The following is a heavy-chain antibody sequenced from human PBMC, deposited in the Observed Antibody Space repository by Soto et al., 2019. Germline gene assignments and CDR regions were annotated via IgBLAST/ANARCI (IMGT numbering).Heavy chain of an antibody. J-gene: IGHJ5*02. Sequence: VASVKVSCKASGDTFTSYEINWVRQATGQGLEWTGWMNPNSGNTGYAQKFQGRVTMTRNTSISTGYMELSSLRSEDTAVYYCARLGYCSGGSCRRGNWFDPWGQGTLVTVSS. CDR2: MNPNSGNT. CDR1: GDTFTSYE. V-gene: IGHV1-8*01. CDR3: ARLGYCSGGSCRRGNWFDP. D-gene: IGHD2-15*01.